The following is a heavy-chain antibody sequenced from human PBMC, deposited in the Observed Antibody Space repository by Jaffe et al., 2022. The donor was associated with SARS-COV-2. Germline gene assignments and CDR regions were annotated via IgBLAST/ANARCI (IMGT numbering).Heavy chain of an antibody. Sequence: QVHLMQSGADVKKPGSSVKVSCKASGGTFSTNAFTWVRQAPGQGPEWMGGIIPMVGTPHYAQNFQGRVTITADESTRTTYMELRSLTSDDTAVYYCARSLPYYDSSGYPIWGQGTLVTVSS. J-gene: IGHJ3*02. CDR1: GGTFSTNA. CDR2: IIPMVGTP. V-gene: IGHV1-69*01. CDR3: ARSLPYYDSSGYPI. D-gene: IGHD3-22*01.